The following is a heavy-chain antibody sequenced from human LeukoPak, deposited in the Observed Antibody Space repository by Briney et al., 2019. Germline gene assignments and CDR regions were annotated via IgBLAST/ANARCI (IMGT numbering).Heavy chain of an antibody. V-gene: IGHV3-33*01. Sequence: GSLRLSCAASGFTFSSYGMHWVRQAPGKGLEWVAVIWYDGSNKYYADSVKGRFTISRDNSKNTLYLQMNSLRAEDTAVYYCARDPMGDYYYGMDVWGQGTTVTVSS. CDR2: IWYDGSNK. J-gene: IGHJ6*02. CDR3: ARDPMGDYYYGMDV. D-gene: IGHD3-10*01. CDR1: GFTFSSYG.